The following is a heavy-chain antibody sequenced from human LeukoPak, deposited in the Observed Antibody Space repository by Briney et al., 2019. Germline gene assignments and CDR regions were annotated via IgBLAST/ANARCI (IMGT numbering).Heavy chain of an antibody. D-gene: IGHD4-17*01. CDR3: ARDGSGDYGDFLDAFDI. V-gene: IGHV3-30-3*01. CDR1: GFTFSSCA. CDR2: ISYDGSNK. Sequence: PGRSLRLSCAASGFTFSSCAMHWVRQAPGKGLEWVAVISYDGSNKYYADSVKGRFTISRDNSKNTLYLQMNSLRAEDTAVYYCARDGSGDYGDFLDAFDIWGRGTMVTVSS. J-gene: IGHJ3*02.